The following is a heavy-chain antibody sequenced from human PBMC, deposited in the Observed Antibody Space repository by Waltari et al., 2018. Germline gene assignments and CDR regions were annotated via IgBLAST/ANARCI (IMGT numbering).Heavy chain of an antibody. V-gene: IGHV4-34*01. D-gene: IGHD3-10*01. J-gene: IGHJ5*02. Sequence: QVQLQQWGAGLLKPSETLSLTCAVYGGSFSGYYWSWIRQPPGKGLEWIGEINHSGSTNYNPSLKSRVTISVDTSKNQFSLKLSSVTAADTAVYYCARGLNTMVRVNWFDPWGQGTLVTVSS. CDR3: ARGLNTMVRVNWFDP. CDR2: INHSGST. CDR1: GGSFSGYY.